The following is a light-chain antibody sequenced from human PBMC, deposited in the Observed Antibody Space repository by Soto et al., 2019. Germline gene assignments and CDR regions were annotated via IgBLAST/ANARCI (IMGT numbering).Light chain of an antibody. CDR2: SAS. Sequence: EIIMTQSPATLSVSPGERVTLSCRASQSVSDNVDWYQQRPGQSPRLLMHSASARAAGIPDRFSGSGSGTELSLSIPSLQSEDFAVYFCQQYNDWPITLGQGTRRETK. CDR1: QSVSDN. J-gene: IGKJ5*01. V-gene: IGKV3-15*01. CDR3: QQYNDWPIT.